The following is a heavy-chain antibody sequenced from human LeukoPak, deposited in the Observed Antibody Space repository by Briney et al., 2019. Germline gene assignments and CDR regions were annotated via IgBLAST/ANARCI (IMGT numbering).Heavy chain of an antibody. J-gene: IGHJ4*02. V-gene: IGHV4-30-4*01. CDR3: GKVGGNPNS. CDR1: GASITSDIFY. D-gene: IGHD4-23*01. Sequence: SETLSLTCTVSGASITSDIFYWNWIRQSPGKGLEWIGAIHNSRGTSYNPSLESRLTISVDPSENKFFLKMTSVTDADTATYYCGKVGGNPNSWGQGTLVTVSS. CDR2: IHNSRGT.